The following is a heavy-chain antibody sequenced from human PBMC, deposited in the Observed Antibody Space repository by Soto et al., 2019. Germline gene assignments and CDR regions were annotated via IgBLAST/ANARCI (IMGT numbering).Heavy chain of an antibody. CDR3: ARGPSTYYYDSSGYNFEY. D-gene: IGHD3-22*01. V-gene: IGHV4-34*01. Sequence: SETLSLTCAVYGGSFSGYYWSWIRQPPGKGLEWIGEINHSGSTNYNPSLKSRVTISVDTSKNQFSLKLSSVTAADTAVYYCARGPSTYYYDSSGYNFEYWGQGTLVTVSS. CDR2: INHSGST. CDR1: GGSFSGYY. J-gene: IGHJ4*02.